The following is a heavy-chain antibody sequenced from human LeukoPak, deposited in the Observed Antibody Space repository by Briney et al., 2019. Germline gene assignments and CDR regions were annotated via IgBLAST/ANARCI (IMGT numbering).Heavy chain of an antibody. J-gene: IGHJ4*02. Sequence: GGSLRLSCAVSGFTFSDHYMTWIRQAPGKGLEYITYLSKDESDIFYADSEKGRFSISRDTAKNSLFLQMNNLRVEDTAMYYCARGHWGLDYWGQGALVTVSS. CDR3: ARGHWGLDY. V-gene: IGHV3-11*01. D-gene: IGHD7-27*01. CDR2: LSKDESDI. CDR1: GFTFSDHY.